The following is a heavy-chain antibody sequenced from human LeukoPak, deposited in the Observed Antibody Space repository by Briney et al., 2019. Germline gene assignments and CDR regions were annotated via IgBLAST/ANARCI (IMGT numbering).Heavy chain of an antibody. CDR3: ASHIAAAGTAGSFDY. D-gene: IGHD6-13*01. CDR1: GYSFTSYW. CDR2: IYPGDSDT. Sequence: GESLKISCKGSGYSFTSYWIAWVRQMPGKGLEWMGIIYPGDSDTRYSPSFQGQVTISADKSISTAYLQWSSLKASDTAMYYCASHIAAAGTAGSFDYWGQGTLVTVSS. J-gene: IGHJ4*02. V-gene: IGHV5-51*01.